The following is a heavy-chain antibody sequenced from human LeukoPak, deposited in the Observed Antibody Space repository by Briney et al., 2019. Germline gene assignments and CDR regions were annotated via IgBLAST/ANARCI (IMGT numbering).Heavy chain of an antibody. D-gene: IGHD6-19*01. CDR1: GGSISSYY. CDR2: IYYSGST. CDR3: AVGSGWSSP. Sequence: SETLSLTCIVSGGSISSYYWSWIRQPPGKGLEWIGYIYYSGSTNYNPSLKSRVTISVDTSKNQFSLKLSSVTAADTAVYYCAVGSGWSSPWGQGTLVTVSS. J-gene: IGHJ5*02. V-gene: IGHV4-59*01.